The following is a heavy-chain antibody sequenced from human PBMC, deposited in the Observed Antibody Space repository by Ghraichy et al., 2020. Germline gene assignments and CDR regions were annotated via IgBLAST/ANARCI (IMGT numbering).Heavy chain of an antibody. V-gene: IGHV1-69*13. J-gene: IGHJ6*02. Sequence: SVKVSCKASGGTFDRYALTWVRQAPGQGLEWMGEIIPMFGTPNYAQKFQGRVTILADESTSTAYMELSGLKSEDTAVYYCARDCSGTTCYSNYHYYGLDVWGQGTTVTVSS. D-gene: IGHD2-15*01. CDR2: IIPMFGTP. CDR3: ARDCSGTTCYSNYHYYGLDV. CDR1: GGTFDRYA.